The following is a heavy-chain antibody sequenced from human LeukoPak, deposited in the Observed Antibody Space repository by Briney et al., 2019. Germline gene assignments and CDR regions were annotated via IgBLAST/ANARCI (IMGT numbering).Heavy chain of an antibody. CDR3: ATDLGPQLGYDS. J-gene: IGHJ4*02. CDR1: EFTSTSYG. V-gene: IGHV3-30*03. D-gene: IGHD1-1*01. CDR2: ISPDGIQK. Sequence: GRSLRLSCAASEFTSTSYGMHWVRQAPGRGLEWVTHISPDGIQKYYADSVKGRFTISRDNSNNTLFLQMNGLRPEDTAVYYCATDLGPQLGYDSWGQGTLVTVSS.